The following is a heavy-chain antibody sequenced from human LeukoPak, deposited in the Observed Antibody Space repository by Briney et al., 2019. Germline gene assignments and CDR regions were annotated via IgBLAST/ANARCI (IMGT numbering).Heavy chain of an antibody. Sequence: GGSLRLSCAASGFTFSSYGMHWVRQAPGKGLEWVAVISYDGSNKYYADSVKGRFTISRDNSKNTLYLQMNSLRAEDTAVYYCAKYLRSGSYYKYYYYGMDVWGQGTTATVSS. J-gene: IGHJ6*02. CDR1: GFTFSSYG. CDR2: ISYDGSNK. CDR3: AKYLRSGSYYKYYYYGMDV. D-gene: IGHD3-10*01. V-gene: IGHV3-30*18.